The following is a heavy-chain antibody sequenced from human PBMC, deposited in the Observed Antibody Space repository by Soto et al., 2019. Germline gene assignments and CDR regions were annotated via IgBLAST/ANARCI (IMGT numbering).Heavy chain of an antibody. Sequence: ASVKVSCKASGYRFTAYYIHWVRQAPGQGLEWMGRMNLDTGGTTYAQKFQGRVTMTRDTSISTAYMEVSSVKSDDTAMYYCARGGNFALLGYSFAFDLWGQGTLVTVSS. CDR2: MNLDTGGT. CDR3: ARGGNFALLGYSFAFDL. D-gene: IGHD5-18*01. CDR1: GYRFTAYY. J-gene: IGHJ4*02. V-gene: IGHV1-2*06.